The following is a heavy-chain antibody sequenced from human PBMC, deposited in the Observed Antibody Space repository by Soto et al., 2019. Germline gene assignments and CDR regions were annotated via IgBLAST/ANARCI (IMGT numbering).Heavy chain of an antibody. D-gene: IGHD1-26*01. Sequence: GGSLRLSCAASGFTFSDYYMSWIRQAPGKGLEWVSYISSSSSYTNYADSVKGRFTISRDNSKNTLYLQMNSLRAEDTAVYYCSRDSLSGSYYLDYWGQGTLVTVSS. CDR1: GFTFSDYY. V-gene: IGHV3-11*06. CDR2: ISSSSSYT. J-gene: IGHJ4*02. CDR3: SRDSLSGSYYLDY.